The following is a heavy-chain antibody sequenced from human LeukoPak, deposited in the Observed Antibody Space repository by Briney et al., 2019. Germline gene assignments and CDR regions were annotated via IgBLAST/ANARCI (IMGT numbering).Heavy chain of an antibody. V-gene: IGHV3-7*01. D-gene: IGHD2-21*02. CDR2: IKQDGSEK. J-gene: IGHJ4*02. Sequence: PGRSLRLSCAASGFTFSSYGMHWVRQAPGKGLEWVANIKQDGSEKYYVDSVKGRFTISRDNAKNSLYLQMNSLRAEDTAVYYCARDITPHGGDPFDYWGQGTLVTVSS. CDR1: GFTFSSYG. CDR3: ARDITPHGGDPFDY.